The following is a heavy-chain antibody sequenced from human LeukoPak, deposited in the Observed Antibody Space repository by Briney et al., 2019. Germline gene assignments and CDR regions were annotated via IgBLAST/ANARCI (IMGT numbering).Heavy chain of an antibody. CDR3: AQVGDDSSGYYRSDWYFDL. J-gene: IGHJ2*01. Sequence: SETLSLTCAVYGGSFSGYYWSWIRQPPGKGLEWIGEINHSGSTNYNPSLKSRVTISVDTSKNQFSLKLSSVTAADTAVYYCAQVGDDSSGYYRSDWYFDLWGRGTLVTVSS. D-gene: IGHD3-22*01. V-gene: IGHV4-34*01. CDR1: GGSFSGYY. CDR2: INHSGST.